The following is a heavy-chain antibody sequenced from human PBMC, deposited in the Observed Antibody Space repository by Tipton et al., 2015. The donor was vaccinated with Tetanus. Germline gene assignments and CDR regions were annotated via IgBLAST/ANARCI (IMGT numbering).Heavy chain of an antibody. CDR1: GFNFSNYW. CDR3: ARAHVVAGTGGFAP. D-gene: IGHD6-19*01. Sequence: PRLSCAASGFNFSNYWMHWVRQAPGKGLMWVSRINNDGNRTTYAASVKGRFTISRNNAENTVYLQMNSLRAEDAAVYYCARAHVVAGTGGFAPWGQGTLVTVSS. CDR2: INNDGNRT. J-gene: IGHJ5*02. V-gene: IGHV3-74*03.